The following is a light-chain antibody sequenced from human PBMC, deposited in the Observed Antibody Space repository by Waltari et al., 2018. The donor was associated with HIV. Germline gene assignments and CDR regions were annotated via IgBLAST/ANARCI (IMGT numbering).Light chain of an antibody. V-gene: IGLV1-40*01. Sequence: QSVLTQPPSVSGAPGQRVPISCTGGGSNTGAGYDVPWYQHLPASAPKRLLFGGTNRPVGVPDRFSGSKSGTWASLAITALQAEDEADYYCQSYDSSLSSVLFVGGTKLTVL. CDR1: GSNTGAGYD. CDR3: QSYDSSLSSVL. J-gene: IGLJ3*02. CDR2: GGT.